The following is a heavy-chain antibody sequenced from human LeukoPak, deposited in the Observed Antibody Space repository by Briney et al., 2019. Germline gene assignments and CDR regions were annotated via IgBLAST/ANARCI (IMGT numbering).Heavy chain of an antibody. V-gene: IGHV1-69*04. Sequence: SVKVSCKASGGTFSSYAISWVRQAPGQGLEWMGRIIPILGIANYAQKFQGRVTITADKSTSTAYMELSSLRSEDTAVYYCAPTGLQFSSPLGFDYWGQGTLVTVSS. D-gene: IGHD5-24*01. CDR2: IIPILGIA. CDR3: APTGLQFSSPLGFDY. J-gene: IGHJ4*02. CDR1: GGTFSSYA.